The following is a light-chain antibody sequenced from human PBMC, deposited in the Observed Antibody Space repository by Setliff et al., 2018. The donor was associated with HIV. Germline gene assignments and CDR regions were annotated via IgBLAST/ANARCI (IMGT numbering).Light chain of an antibody. J-gene: IGLJ1*01. V-gene: IGLV2-14*01. CDR2: DVS. CDR1: SSDVVCYNY. Sequence: QSALTQPASVSGSPGQSITISCTGTSSDVVCYNYVSWYQQHPGKAPKLMIYDVSKRPSGVSNRFSGSKSGNTASLTISGLQAEDEADYYCSSYTSSSTFVFGTVTKVTVL. CDR3: SSYTSSSTFV.